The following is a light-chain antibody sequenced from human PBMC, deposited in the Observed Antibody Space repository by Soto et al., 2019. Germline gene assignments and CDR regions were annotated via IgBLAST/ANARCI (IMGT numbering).Light chain of an antibody. CDR3: QQYGSSVPT. CDR1: QSVSSGY. Sequence: EVVLTQSPATRSFSPGVRATLSCGARQSVSSGYLAWYQQKPGLAPRLLIYDASGRATGIPDRFSGSGSGTDFTLTISSLEPEDFAVYYCQQYGSSVPTFGQGIKVEIK. CDR2: DAS. J-gene: IGKJ1*01. V-gene: IGKV3D-20*01.